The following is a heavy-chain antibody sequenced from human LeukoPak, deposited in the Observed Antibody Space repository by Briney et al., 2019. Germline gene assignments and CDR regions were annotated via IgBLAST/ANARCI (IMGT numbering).Heavy chain of an antibody. CDR3: AREAGYAGFDP. J-gene: IGHJ5*02. Sequence: PSETLSLTCTVSGGSVSSSSYYWGWIRQPPGKGLEWIGSIYYSGSTYYNPSLKSRVTISVDTSKNQFSLKLSSVTAADTAVYYCAREAGYAGFDPWGQGTLVTVSS. CDR1: GGSVSSSSYY. V-gene: IGHV4-39*07. CDR2: IYYSGST. D-gene: IGHD1-1*01.